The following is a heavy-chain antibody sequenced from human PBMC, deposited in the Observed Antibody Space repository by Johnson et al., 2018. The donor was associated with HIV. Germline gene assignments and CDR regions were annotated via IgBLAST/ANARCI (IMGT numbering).Heavy chain of an antibody. D-gene: IGHD3-22*01. CDR3: AKADYYDSSGYPHGAFDI. CDR2: ISGSGGST. Sequence: VQLVESGGGVVEPGGSLRLSCAASGFTFSSYAMSWVRQAPGKGLEWVSAISGSGGSTYYAASVKGRFTISRDNSKNTLYLQMNSLRAEDAAVYYCAKADYYDSSGYPHGAFDIWGQGTMVTVSS. CDR1: GFTFSSYA. J-gene: IGHJ3*02. V-gene: IGHV3-23*04.